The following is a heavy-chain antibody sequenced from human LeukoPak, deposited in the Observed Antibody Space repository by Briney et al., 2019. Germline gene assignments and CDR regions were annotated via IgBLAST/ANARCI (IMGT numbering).Heavy chain of an antibody. D-gene: IGHD3-10*01. Sequence: SLRLSCAASGFTXDDYAMHWXRXAPGKGLEWVXXISWNSGSIGYADSVKGRFTISRDNAKNSLYLQMNSLRAEDTALYYCAKDTGFGETTDAFDIWGQGTMVTVSS. CDR3: AKDTGFGETTDAFDI. V-gene: IGHV3-9*01. CDR2: ISWNSGSI. J-gene: IGHJ3*02. CDR1: GFTXDDYA.